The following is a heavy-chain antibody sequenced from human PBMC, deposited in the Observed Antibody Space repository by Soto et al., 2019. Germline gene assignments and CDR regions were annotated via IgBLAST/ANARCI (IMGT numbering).Heavy chain of an antibody. CDR3: ANDLRGYSGYDNYYYYGMDV. J-gene: IGHJ6*02. D-gene: IGHD5-12*01. CDR2: ISYDGSNK. Sequence: GGSLRLSCAASGFTFSSDGMHWVRQAPGKGLEWVAVISYDGSNKYYADSVKGRFTISRDNSKNTLYLQMNSLRAEDTAVYYCANDLRGYSGYDNYYYYGMDVWGQGTTVTVSS. V-gene: IGHV3-30*18. CDR1: GFTFSSDG.